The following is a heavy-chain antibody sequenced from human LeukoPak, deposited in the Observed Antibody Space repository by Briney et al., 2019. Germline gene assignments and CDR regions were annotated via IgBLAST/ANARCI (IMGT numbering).Heavy chain of an antibody. J-gene: IGHJ4*02. Sequence: SETLSLTCTVSGGSISSSSYYWGWIRQPPGKGLEWIGEINHSGSTNYNPSLKSRVTISVDTSKNQFSLKLSSVTAADTAVYYCARRRWLRTPFDYWGQGTLVTVSS. CDR3: ARRRWLRTPFDY. D-gene: IGHD5-12*01. CDR2: INHSGST. V-gene: IGHV4-39*07. CDR1: GGSISSSSYY.